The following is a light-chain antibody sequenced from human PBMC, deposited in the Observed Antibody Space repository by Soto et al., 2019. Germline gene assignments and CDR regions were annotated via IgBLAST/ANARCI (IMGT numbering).Light chain of an antibody. CDR1: QGISSC. Sequence: AIRMTQSPSSLSASAGDRVTITCRASQGISSCLAWYQQKPGKAPKLLIYAASTLQSGVPSRFSGSGSGTDFTLTISCLQSEDFATYYCQQYYSYPQTFGQGTKVDIK. CDR2: AAS. CDR3: QQYYSYPQT. J-gene: IGKJ1*01. V-gene: IGKV1-8*01.